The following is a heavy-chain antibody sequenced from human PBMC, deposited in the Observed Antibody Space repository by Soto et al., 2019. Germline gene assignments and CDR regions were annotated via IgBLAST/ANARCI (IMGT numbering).Heavy chain of an antibody. CDR2: INYNSGSV. J-gene: IGHJ4*02. D-gene: IGHD3-10*01. CDR1: GFTFDVYA. Sequence: EVQLVESGGGWVQPGRSLRLSCAASGFTFDVYAMHWVRQAPGKGLEWVSGINYNSGSVGYADSVKGRFTISRDNAKNSLHLQMNSLRAEDTAVYYCAKDNGNYGSGSFSHWGQGTLVTVSS. V-gene: IGHV3-9*01. CDR3: AKDNGNYGSGSFSH.